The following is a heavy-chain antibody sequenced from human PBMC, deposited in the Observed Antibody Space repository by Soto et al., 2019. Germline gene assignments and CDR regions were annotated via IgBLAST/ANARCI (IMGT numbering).Heavy chain of an antibody. V-gene: IGHV3-30*18. CDR3: AKVTGSSSWYSYYYGMDV. Sequence: QVQLVESGGGVVQPGRSLRLSCAASGFTFSSYGMHWVRQAPGKGLEWVAVISYDGSNKYYADSVKGRFTISRDNSKNTLYLQMNSLRAEDTAVYYCAKVTGSSSWYSYYYGMDVWGQGTTVTVSS. CDR1: GFTFSSYG. D-gene: IGHD6-13*01. CDR2: ISYDGSNK. J-gene: IGHJ6*02.